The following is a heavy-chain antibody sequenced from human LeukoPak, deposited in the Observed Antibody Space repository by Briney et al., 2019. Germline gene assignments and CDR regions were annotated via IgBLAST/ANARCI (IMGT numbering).Heavy chain of an antibody. J-gene: IGHJ4*02. Sequence: GGSLRLSCAASGFTFSTYWMSWVRQAPGKGLEWVANIKQDGSEKYYVDSVKGRFTISRDNAKNSLYLRMNSLRAEDTAEYYCARDIPAPGICFDYWGQGTLVTVSS. CDR1: GFTFSTYW. V-gene: IGHV3-7*01. CDR3: ARDIPAPGICFDY. CDR2: IKQDGSEK. D-gene: IGHD6-13*01.